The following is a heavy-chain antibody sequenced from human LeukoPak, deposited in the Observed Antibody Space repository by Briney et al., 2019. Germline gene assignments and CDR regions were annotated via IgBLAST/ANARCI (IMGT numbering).Heavy chain of an antibody. CDR1: GGSFSGYY. V-gene: IGHV4-34*01. CDR3: ARGPDILTGYHDY. Sequence: SETLSLTCAVYGGSFSGYYWSWIRQPPGKGLEWIGEIDHSGSTNYNPSLKSRVTISVDTSKNQFSLKLSSVTAADTAVYYCARGPDILTGYHDYWGQGTLVTVSS. J-gene: IGHJ4*02. CDR2: IDHSGST. D-gene: IGHD3-9*01.